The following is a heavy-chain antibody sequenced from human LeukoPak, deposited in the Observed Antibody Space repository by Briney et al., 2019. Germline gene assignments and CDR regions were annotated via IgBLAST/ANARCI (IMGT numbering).Heavy chain of an antibody. V-gene: IGHV3-30*02. J-gene: IGHJ6*02. D-gene: IGHD6-19*01. CDR1: GFIFSSYG. CDR3: AKDAAAVSGWYHPLYYYYYGMDV. Sequence: PGGSLRLSCAASGFIFSSYGMHWVRQAPGKGLEWVAFTRHDGSNKYYADSVKGRFTISRDNSKNTLYLQMNSLRAEDTAVYYCAKDAAAVSGWYHPLYYYYYGMDVWGQGTTVTVSS. CDR2: TRHDGSNK.